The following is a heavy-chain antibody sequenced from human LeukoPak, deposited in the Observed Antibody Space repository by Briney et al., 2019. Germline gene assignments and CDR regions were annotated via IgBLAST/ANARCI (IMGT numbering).Heavy chain of an antibody. CDR3: TRDRGAYNLCDY. D-gene: IGHD1-1*01. V-gene: IGHV3-23*01. Sequence: GSLRLSCVASGFSFNNFGMSWVRQAPGKGLEWVSSISGTGGSTHYADSVKGRFTISRDNSKNTLYLQMNSLKTEDTAVYHCTRDRGAYNLCDYWGQGTLVTVSS. J-gene: IGHJ4*02. CDR1: GFSFNNFG. CDR2: ISGTGGST.